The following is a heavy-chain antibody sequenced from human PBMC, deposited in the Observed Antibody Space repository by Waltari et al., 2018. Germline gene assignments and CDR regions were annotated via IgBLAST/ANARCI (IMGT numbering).Heavy chain of an antibody. CDR2: INHSGST. V-gene: IGHV4-34*01. CDR3: ARHRSRGYSYAQRAFDI. J-gene: IGHJ3*02. CDR1: GGSFSGYY. Sequence: QVQLQQWGAGLLKPSETLSLTCAVYGGSFSGYYWSWIRQPPGKGLEWIGEINHSGSTNYTPSLKSRVTISVDTSKNQFSLKLSSVTAADTAVYYCARHRSRGYSYAQRAFDIWGQGTMVTVSS. D-gene: IGHD5-18*01.